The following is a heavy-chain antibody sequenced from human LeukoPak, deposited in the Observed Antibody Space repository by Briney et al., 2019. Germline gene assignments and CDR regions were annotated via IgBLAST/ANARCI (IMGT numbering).Heavy chain of an antibody. J-gene: IGHJ4*02. CDR1: GFYFSKFW. Sequence: GGSLRVSCEASGFYFSKFWMSWVRQAPGKGLEWVANIDRDGSEKYYVDSVKGRFTVSRDNAKNSLYLQMNSLSPEDTAVYHCAKSGSHFDFDYWGQGTLVTVSS. V-gene: IGHV3-7*01. CDR2: IDRDGSEK. D-gene: IGHD1-26*01. CDR3: AKSGSHFDFDY.